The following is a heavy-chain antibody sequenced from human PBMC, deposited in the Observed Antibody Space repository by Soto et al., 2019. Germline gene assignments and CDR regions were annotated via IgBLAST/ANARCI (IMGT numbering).Heavy chain of an antibody. CDR2: ISGDGSST. CDR3: ARVQGAVIVGPHCFDC. J-gene: IGHJ4*02. V-gene: IGHV3-74*01. D-gene: IGHD4-4*01. CDR1: GFTFSSYW. Sequence: PGGSLRLSCATSGFTFSSYWMHWVRQAPGKGLVWVSRISGDGSSTDYADSVKGRFTISRDNAKNTVYLQMNSLRAEDTAIYFCARVQGAVIVGPHCFDCWGQGTLVTVSS.